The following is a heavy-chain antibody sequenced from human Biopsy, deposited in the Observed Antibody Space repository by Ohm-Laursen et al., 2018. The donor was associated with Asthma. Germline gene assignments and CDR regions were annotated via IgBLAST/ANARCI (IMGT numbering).Heavy chain of an antibody. CDR3: VRGEEVAGTYFKD. V-gene: IGHV4-34*01. CDR1: GGSFTHYF. Sequence: GTLSLTCAISGGSFTHYFWMWIRQPPGKGLEWIGEINYRGDTNYNPSLESRASISVDTSTYHLSPRLNSVTAADTAVYYCVRGEEVAGTYFKDWDQGTLVTVSS. J-gene: IGHJ1*01. CDR2: INYRGDT. D-gene: IGHD6-19*01.